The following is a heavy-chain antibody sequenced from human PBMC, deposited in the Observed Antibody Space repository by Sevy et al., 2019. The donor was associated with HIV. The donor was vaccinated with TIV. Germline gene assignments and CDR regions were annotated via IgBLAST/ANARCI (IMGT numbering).Heavy chain of an antibody. CDR3: ARVRVWFGEFDY. CDR1: GFTFSSYA. J-gene: IGHJ4*02. CDR2: ISYDGSNK. D-gene: IGHD3-10*01. V-gene: IGHV3-30-3*01. Sequence: GGSLRLSCAASGFTFSSYAMHWVRQAPGKGLEWVAVISYDGSNKYYADSVKGRFTISRDNSKNTLYLQMNSLRAEDTAVYYCARVRVWFGEFDYWGQGTLVTVSS.